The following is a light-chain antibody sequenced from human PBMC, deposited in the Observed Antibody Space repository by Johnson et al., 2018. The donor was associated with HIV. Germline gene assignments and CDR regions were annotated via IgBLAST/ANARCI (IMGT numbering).Light chain of an antibody. CDR1: SSNIGSHY. CDR3: GTWDSSLNAYV. V-gene: IGLV1-51*01. Sequence: QSVLTQPPSVSAAPGQKVTISCSGSSSNIGSHYVSWYQQLPGTAPKLLIYDNNKRPSEIPDRFSGSKSGTSATLGITGLQTGDEADYYCGTWDSSLNAYVFGAATKVAVL. CDR2: DNN. J-gene: IGLJ1*01.